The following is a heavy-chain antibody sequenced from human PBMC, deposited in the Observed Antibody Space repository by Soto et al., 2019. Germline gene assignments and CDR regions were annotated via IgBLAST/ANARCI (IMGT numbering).Heavy chain of an antibody. CDR2: ISDSTTTT. V-gene: IGHV3-48*02. Sequence: EVQLVESGGGLVQPGGSPRLSCAASGFTFSSYSMNWVRQAPGKGLEWVSYISDSTTTTYYADSVKGRFTISRDNAKNSLYLQMNSLRDEDRAVYYCARDRAHGPPGLYYYYGMDVWGQGTTVTVSS. J-gene: IGHJ6*02. CDR1: GFTFSSYS. CDR3: ARDRAHGPPGLYYYYGMDV.